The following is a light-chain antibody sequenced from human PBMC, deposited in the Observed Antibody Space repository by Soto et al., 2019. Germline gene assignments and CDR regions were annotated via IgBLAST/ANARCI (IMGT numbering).Light chain of an antibody. J-gene: IGLJ3*02. Sequence: QSALTQPASVSGSPGQSITISCTGTTSDIGGYNYVSWHQQHPGKAPKLMIHEVRYRPSGVSNRFSGSKSGNTASLSISGLQAEDEADYYCSSYASSGTLVFGGGTKLTVL. V-gene: IGLV2-14*01. CDR3: SSYASSGTLV. CDR1: TSDIGGYNY. CDR2: EVR.